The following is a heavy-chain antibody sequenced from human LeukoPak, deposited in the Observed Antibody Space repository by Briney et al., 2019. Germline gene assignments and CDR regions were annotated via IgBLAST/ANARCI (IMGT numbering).Heavy chain of an antibody. V-gene: IGHV1-24*01. Sequence: ASVKVSCKVSGYTLTELSMHWVRQAPGKGLEWMGGFDPEDGETIYAQKFQGRVTMTEDTSTDTAYMELSSLRSEDTAVYYCATMDIVVVPAAIFRRDYYYGMDVWGQGTTVTVSS. J-gene: IGHJ6*02. CDR1: GYTLTELS. CDR3: ATMDIVVVPAAIFRRDYYYGMDV. D-gene: IGHD2-2*02. CDR2: FDPEDGET.